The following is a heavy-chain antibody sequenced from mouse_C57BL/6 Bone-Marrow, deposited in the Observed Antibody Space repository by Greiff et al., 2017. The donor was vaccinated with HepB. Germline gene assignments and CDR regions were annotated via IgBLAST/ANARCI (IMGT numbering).Heavy chain of an antibody. CDR2: INPNYGTT. J-gene: IGHJ2*01. Sequence: VQLQQPGPELVKPGASVKISCKASGYSFTDYNMNWVKQSNGKSLEWIGVINPNYGTTSYNQKFKGKATLTVDQSSSTAYMQLNSLTSEDSAVYYCASNYGSSPYYFDYWGQGTTLTVSS. CDR1: GYSFTDYN. CDR3: ASNYGSSPYYFDY. V-gene: IGHV1-39*01. D-gene: IGHD1-1*01.